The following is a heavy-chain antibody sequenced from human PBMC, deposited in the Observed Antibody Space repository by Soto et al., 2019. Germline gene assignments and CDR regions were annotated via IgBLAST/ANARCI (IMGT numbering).Heavy chain of an antibody. Sequence: QVQMVESGGGVAQPGGSLRLSCAVSGFTFSAFAMYWVRQAPGKGLEWVALISYDGRNEDYAESVRGRFTISRDNSKNTLYLDMNSLSAEASAVYFCAKGVVREPAYFDDWGQGPLVTVSS. D-gene: IGHD3-10*01. CDR2: ISYDGRNE. V-gene: IGHV3-30*18. J-gene: IGHJ4*02. CDR1: GFTFSAFA. CDR3: AKGVVREPAYFDD.